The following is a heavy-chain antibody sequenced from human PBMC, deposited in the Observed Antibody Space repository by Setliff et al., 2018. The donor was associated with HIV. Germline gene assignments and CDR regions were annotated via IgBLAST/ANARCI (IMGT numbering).Heavy chain of an antibody. J-gene: IGHJ4*02. CDR3: ASRSDY. CDR2: IDGSSTI. Sequence: GGSLRLSCAASGFTFSSYTMNWVRQAPGKGLEWVSHIDGSSTIYYADSVKGRFTISRDNAKNSLYLQMNSLRAEDTAVYYCASRSDYWGQGTLVTVSS. CDR1: GFTFSSYT. V-gene: IGHV3-48*01.